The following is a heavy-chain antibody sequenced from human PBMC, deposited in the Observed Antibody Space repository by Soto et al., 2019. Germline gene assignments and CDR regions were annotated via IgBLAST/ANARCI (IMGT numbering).Heavy chain of an antibody. CDR2: IKQDGSEK. CDR3: ASLTVVVVAATPGDDAFDI. V-gene: IGHV3-7*01. J-gene: IGHJ3*02. CDR1: GFTFSSYW. Sequence: EVQLVESGGGLVQPGGSLRLSCAASGFTFSSYWMSWVHQAPGKGLEWVANIKQDGSEKYYVDSVKGRFTISRDNAKNSLYLQMNSLRAEDTAVYYCASLTVVVVAATPGDDAFDIWGQGTMVTVSS. D-gene: IGHD2-15*01.